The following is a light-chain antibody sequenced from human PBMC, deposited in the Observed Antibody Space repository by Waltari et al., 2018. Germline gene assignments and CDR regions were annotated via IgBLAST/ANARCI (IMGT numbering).Light chain of an antibody. Sequence: QSVLTQPPSASGTPGQRVTISCSGSSSNIGSNTVNWYQQLPGTAPKVLIYSNKQRPSGVPDRFSGSKSGTSASLAISGLQSEDEADYYCAAWDDSLNGWVFGGGTKLTVL. CDR3: AAWDDSLNGWV. J-gene: IGLJ3*02. CDR2: SNK. V-gene: IGLV1-44*01. CDR1: SSNIGSNT.